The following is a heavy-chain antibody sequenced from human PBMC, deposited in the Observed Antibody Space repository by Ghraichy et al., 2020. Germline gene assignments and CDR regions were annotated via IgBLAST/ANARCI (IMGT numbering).Heavy chain of an antibody. D-gene: IGHD2-15*01. CDR3: AKRGESYCRGGSCYKGGYHYYMDV. Sequence: GGSLRLSCAASGFAFSRYGMHWVRQAPGKGLEWVAIILYDGSNSYYADSVKGRFTISRDNSKNTLYLQMNSLRTEDTAVYYCAKRGESYCRGGSCYKGGYHYYMDVWGKGTTVTVSS. CDR1: GFAFSRYG. V-gene: IGHV3-30*18. CDR2: ILYDGSNS. J-gene: IGHJ6*03.